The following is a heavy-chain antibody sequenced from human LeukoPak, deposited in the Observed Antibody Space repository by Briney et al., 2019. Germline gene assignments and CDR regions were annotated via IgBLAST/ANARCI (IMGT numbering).Heavy chain of an antibody. Sequence: GGSLRLSCAASGFTFSSYWMHWVRQAPGRGLVWVSRINSDGSTISYADSVKGRFTISRDNAKNTLYLQMNSLRAEDTAVYYCARDHSSWELPSDYWGQGTLVTVSS. CDR3: ARDHSSWELPSDY. V-gene: IGHV3-74*01. J-gene: IGHJ4*02. D-gene: IGHD6-13*01. CDR1: GFTFSSYW. CDR2: INSDGSTI.